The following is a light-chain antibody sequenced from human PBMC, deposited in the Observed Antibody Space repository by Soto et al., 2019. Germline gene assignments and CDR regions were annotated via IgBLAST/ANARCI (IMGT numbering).Light chain of an antibody. Sequence: EIVLIQSPATLSLSPGERATLSCRASQSVSSSLAWYQQNPGQAPRLLIFDASNRATGIPVRFSGSGSGTDFTLTISSLEPDDFTVYYCQQHSNWPLTFGGGTRVEIK. V-gene: IGKV3-11*01. CDR1: QSVSSS. J-gene: IGKJ4*01. CDR3: QQHSNWPLT. CDR2: DAS.